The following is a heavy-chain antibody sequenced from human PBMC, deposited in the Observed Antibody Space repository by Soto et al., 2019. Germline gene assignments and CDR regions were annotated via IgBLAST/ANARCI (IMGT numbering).Heavy chain of an antibody. CDR1: GFTFSSYA. CDR2: ISGSGGST. CDR3: ASRGSGSEYDY. J-gene: IGHJ4*02. Sequence: EVQLLESGGGLVQPGGSLRLSCAASGFTFSSYAMRWVRQAPVKGLEWVSAISGSGGSTYYTDSVKGRFTISRDNSTNTLYLHMNSLRDEDTAVYYCASRGSGSEYDYWGQGTLVTVSS. D-gene: IGHD1-26*01. V-gene: IGHV3-23*01.